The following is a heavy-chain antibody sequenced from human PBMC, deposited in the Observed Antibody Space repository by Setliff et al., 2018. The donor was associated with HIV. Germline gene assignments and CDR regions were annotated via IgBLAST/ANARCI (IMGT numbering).Heavy chain of an antibody. CDR3: ARDGWGNFWSGYYTHDAFDI. D-gene: IGHD3-3*01. Sequence: ASVKVSCKAFGYTLTNYGISWVRQAPGQGLEWMGWISAYSGNTNYVQKFQGRVTMTTDTSTSTTYMELRSLTSDDTAVYYCARDGWGNFWSGYYTHDAFDIWGQGTMVTVSS. CDR1: GYTLTNYG. V-gene: IGHV1-18*01. CDR2: ISAYSGNT. J-gene: IGHJ3*02.